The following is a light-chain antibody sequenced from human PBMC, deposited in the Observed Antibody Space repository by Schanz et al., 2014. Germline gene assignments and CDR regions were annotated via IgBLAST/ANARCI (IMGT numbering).Light chain of an antibody. CDR1: SSNIGAGHD. J-gene: IGLJ1*01. Sequence: QSVLTQPPSVSGAPGQRVTISCTGSSSNIGAGHDVHWYQQLPGTAPKLLIFGNNKRPSGVPDRFSGSKSGTSASLAITGLQAEDEADYYCCSYAGIYTFVLGTGTKLTVL. V-gene: IGLV1-40*01. CDR3: CSYAGIYTFV. CDR2: GNN.